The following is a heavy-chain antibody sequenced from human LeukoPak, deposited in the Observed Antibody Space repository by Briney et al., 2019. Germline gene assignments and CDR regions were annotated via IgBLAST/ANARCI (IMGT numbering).Heavy chain of an antibody. CDR3: AKDLLSGELGN. CDR2: IWYDGSNK. Sequence: GGSLRLSCAASGFTFSSYGMHWVRQAPGKGLEWVAVIWYDGSNKYYADSVKGRFTISRDSSKNTLYLQMNSLRAEDTAVYYCAKDLLSGELGNWGQGTMVTVSS. J-gene: IGHJ3*01. V-gene: IGHV3-33*06. CDR1: GFTFSSYG. D-gene: IGHD7-27*01.